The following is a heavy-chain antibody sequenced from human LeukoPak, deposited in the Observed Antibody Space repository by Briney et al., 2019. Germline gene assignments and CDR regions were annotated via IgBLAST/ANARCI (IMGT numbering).Heavy chain of an antibody. CDR3: ARSPVLRFLEWLFYFDY. D-gene: IGHD3-3*01. CDR1: GGSISSYY. Sequence: SETLSLTCTVSGGSISSYYWSWIRQPPGKGLEWIGYIYYSGSTNYNPSLKSRVTISVDTSKNQFSLKPSSVTAADTAVYYCARSPVLRFLEWLFYFDYWGQGTLVTVSS. CDR2: IYYSGST. J-gene: IGHJ4*02. V-gene: IGHV4-59*08.